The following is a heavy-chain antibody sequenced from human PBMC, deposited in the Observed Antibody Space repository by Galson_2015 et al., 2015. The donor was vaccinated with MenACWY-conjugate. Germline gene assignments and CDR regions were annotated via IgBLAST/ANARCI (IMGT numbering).Heavy chain of an antibody. D-gene: IGHD1-14*01. CDR1: GFSFSDYG. Sequence: SLRLSCAASGFSFSDYGVHWVRQAPGKGLEWVAYIHYDGSSEDYMDYVKGRFTISRDNSKNTVFLQMNSLRAEDTAVYYCVKDHSNHVDYWGQGSLVAVSS. CDR3: VKDHSNHVDY. V-gene: IGHV3-30*02. CDR2: IHYDGSSE. J-gene: IGHJ4*02.